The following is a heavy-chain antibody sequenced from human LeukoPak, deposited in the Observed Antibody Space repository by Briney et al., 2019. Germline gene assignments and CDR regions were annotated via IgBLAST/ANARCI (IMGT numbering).Heavy chain of an antibody. Sequence: GESLKISCKGSGYSFTSYWIGWVRQVPGKGLEWMGIIYPGDSDTRYNPPFQGQVTISADKSISTAYLQWSGLKASDTAMYYCARPTRIAAAGPFDYWGQGSLVTVSS. D-gene: IGHD6-13*01. CDR1: GYSFTSYW. V-gene: IGHV5-51*01. J-gene: IGHJ4*02. CDR3: ARPTRIAAAGPFDY. CDR2: IYPGDSDT.